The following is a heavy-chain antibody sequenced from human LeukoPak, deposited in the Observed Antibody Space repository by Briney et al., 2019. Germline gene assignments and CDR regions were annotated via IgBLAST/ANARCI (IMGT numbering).Heavy chain of an antibody. D-gene: IGHD3-22*01. V-gene: IGHV3-30-3*01. J-gene: IGHJ4*02. Sequence: PGGSLRLSCAASGFTFTSYDMHWVRQAPGKGLEWVAVISYDGSNKYYADSVKGRFTISRDNSKNTLYLQMNSLRAEDTAVYYCASGIYYYDSSGYYYTGDYWGQGTLVTVSS. CDR3: ASGIYYYDSSGYYYTGDY. CDR2: ISYDGSNK. CDR1: GFTFTSYD.